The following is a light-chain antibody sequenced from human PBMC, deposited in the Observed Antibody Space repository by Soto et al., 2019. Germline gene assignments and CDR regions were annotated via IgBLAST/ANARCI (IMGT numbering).Light chain of an antibody. V-gene: IGKV3-15*01. Sequence: EVVMTQSPATLSVSPGERATLSSRASQTVSRNLAWYQQRPGQAPRLLIYDISNRATGVPARFSGSGSGTDFTLTITSLEPEDFAVYFCHQRYNWPRVTFGQGTRLEIK. CDR2: DIS. CDR1: QTVSRN. J-gene: IGKJ5*01. CDR3: HQRYNWPRVT.